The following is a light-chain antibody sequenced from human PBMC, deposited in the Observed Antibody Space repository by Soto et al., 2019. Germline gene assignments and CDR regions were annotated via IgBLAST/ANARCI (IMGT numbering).Light chain of an antibody. CDR3: QQYYSSPQT. V-gene: IGKV4-1*01. Sequence: DIVMTQSPDSLAVSLGERATINCKSSQSVLYSSNNKNYLAWYQQKSGQPPKLLIYWASTRESGVPDRFSGSGSGTDFTLTISSLQAEDVAVYYGQQYYSSPQTFGQGTKLEIK. CDR1: QSVLYSSNNKNY. CDR2: WAS. J-gene: IGKJ2*01.